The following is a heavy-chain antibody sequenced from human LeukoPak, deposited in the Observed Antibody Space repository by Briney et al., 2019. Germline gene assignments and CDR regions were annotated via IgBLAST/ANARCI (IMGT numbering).Heavy chain of an antibody. CDR1: GGSISSSTYY. Sequence: SETLSLTCTVSGGSISSSTYYWGWIRQPPGKGLEWIGSIYYSGSTYYNPSLKSRVTISVDTSKNQFSLKLSSVTAADTAVYYCANTISDYYYYGMDVWGQGTTVTVSS. D-gene: IGHD3-9*01. CDR2: IYYSGST. J-gene: IGHJ6*02. V-gene: IGHV4-39*07. CDR3: ANTISDYYYYGMDV.